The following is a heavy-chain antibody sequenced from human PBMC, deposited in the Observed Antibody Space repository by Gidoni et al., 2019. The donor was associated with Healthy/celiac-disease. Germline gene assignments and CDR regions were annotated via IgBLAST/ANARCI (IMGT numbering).Heavy chain of an antibody. CDR1: GGSNSSSNW. CDR2: IYHSGST. Sequence: QVQLQESGPGLVKPSGTLSLTCAVSGGSNSSSNWWSWVRQPPGKGLEWMGEIYHSGSTNYNPSLKSRVTISVEKSKNQFSLKLSSVTAADTAVYYCARAGYSYGLAYGYWGQGTLVTVSS. J-gene: IGHJ4*02. CDR3: ARAGYSYGLAYGY. V-gene: IGHV4-4*02. D-gene: IGHD5-18*01.